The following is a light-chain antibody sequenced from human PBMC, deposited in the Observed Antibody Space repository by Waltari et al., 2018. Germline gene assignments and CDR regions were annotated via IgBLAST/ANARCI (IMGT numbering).Light chain of an antibody. V-gene: IGLV3-21*04. CDR3: QVWDSSSDHPWV. J-gene: IGLJ3*02. CDR1: NIETKS. CDR2: YDT. Sequence: SYVLTQPPSMSVPPGETASISCGGYNIETKSVHWYQQRPGQAPVLVMYYDTDRPSGVPARFSGANTGDTATLTISRIVAGDEADYYCQVWDSSSDHPWVFGGGTKLTVL.